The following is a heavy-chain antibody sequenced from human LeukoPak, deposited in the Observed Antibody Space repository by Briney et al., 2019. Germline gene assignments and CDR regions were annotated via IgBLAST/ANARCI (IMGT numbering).Heavy chain of an antibody. D-gene: IGHD3-16*01. Sequence: GGSLRLSCAASGFTFSSYGMHWVRQAPGKGLEWVAVISYDGSNKYYADSVKGRFTISRDNSKNTLYLQMNSLRAEDTAVYYCARVPYTTGEGLWGQGTLVTVSS. CDR1: GFTFSSYG. CDR2: ISYDGSNK. V-gene: IGHV3-30*03. J-gene: IGHJ4*02. CDR3: ARVPYTTGEGL.